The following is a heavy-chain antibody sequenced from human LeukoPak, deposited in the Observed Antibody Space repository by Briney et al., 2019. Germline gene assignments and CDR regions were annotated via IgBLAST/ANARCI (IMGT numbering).Heavy chain of an antibody. CDR3: ARVSVAGDPNWN. CDR2: IYHSGST. J-gene: IGHJ4*02. Sequence: SETLSLTCTVSGGSISSGGYYWSWIRQPPGKGLEWIGYIYHSGSTHYNPSLKSRVTISVDRSKNQFSLKLSSVTAADTAVYYCARVSVAGDPNWNWGQGTLVTVSS. V-gene: IGHV4-30-2*01. D-gene: IGHD7-27*01. CDR1: GGSISSGGYY.